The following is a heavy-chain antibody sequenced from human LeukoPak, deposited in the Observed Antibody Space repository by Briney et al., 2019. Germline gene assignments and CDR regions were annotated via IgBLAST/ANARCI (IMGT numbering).Heavy chain of an antibody. D-gene: IGHD1-26*01. CDR1: GFTVSSNY. V-gene: IGHV3-53*01. CDR2: IYSGGST. J-gene: IGHJ4*02. CDR3: AKDRGSYPKTFDY. Sequence: PRGSLRLSCAASGFTVSSNYMSWVRQAPGKGLEWVSVIYSGGSTYYTDSVKGRFTISRGNSKNTLYLQMNSLRAEDTAVYYCAKDRGSYPKTFDYWGQGTLVTVSS.